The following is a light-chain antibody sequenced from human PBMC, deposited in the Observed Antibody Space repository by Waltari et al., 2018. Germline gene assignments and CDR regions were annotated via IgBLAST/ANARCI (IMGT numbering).Light chain of an antibody. CDR1: GSGGS. CDR3: SSDAVSNNFYD. V-gene: IGLV2-8*01. J-gene: IGLJ1*01. Sequence: QSALTQPPSASESPGQSVNISCTGTGSGGSVSWYQQLPGKAPKLLIYEVSKRPSGVPDRFSGSKSGNTASLTVSGLQAEDEGDYYCSSDAVSNNFYDFGSGTKVTVL. CDR2: EVS.